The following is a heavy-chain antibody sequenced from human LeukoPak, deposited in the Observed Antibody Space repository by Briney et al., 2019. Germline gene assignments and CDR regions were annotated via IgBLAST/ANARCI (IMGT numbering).Heavy chain of an antibody. Sequence: GGSLRLSCAASGFTFDDYAMHWVRQAPGKGLEWVSGISWNSGSIGYADSVKGRFTISRDNAKNTLYLQMNSLRAEDTALYYCAKDISSSSWYYSDYWGQGTLVTVSP. J-gene: IGHJ4*02. CDR2: ISWNSGSI. CDR3: AKDISSSSWYYSDY. D-gene: IGHD6-13*01. CDR1: GFTFDDYA. V-gene: IGHV3-9*01.